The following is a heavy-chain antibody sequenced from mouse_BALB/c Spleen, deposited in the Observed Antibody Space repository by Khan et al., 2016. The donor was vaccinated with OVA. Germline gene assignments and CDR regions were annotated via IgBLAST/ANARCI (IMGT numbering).Heavy chain of an antibody. CDR1: GYTFTTYW. J-gene: IGHJ2*01. CDR2: INPTSSYT. Sequence: QVQLQQSGAELAKPGASVKMSCKASGYTFTTYWMHWVKQRPGQGLEWIGHINPTSSYTNYNQKFKDKATLFADKSSSTAYMQLSSLTSEDSAVYYCTSDRIDYWGQGTTLTVAA. CDR3: TSDRIDY. V-gene: IGHV1-7*01.